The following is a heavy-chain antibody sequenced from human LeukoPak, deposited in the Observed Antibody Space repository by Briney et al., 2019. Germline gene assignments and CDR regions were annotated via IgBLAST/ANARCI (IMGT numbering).Heavy chain of an antibody. CDR1: GGSFSGYY. CDR2: INHSGST. V-gene: IGHV4-34*01. J-gene: IGHJ6*03. Sequence: SETLSLTCAVYGGSFSGYYWSWIRQPPGKGLEWIGEINHSGSTNYNPSLKSRVTISVDTSKNQFSLKLSSVTAADTAVYYCARLGSIAAAGSPYYYYYYMDVWGKGTTVTISS. CDR3: ARLGSIAAAGSPYYYYYYMDV. D-gene: IGHD6-13*01.